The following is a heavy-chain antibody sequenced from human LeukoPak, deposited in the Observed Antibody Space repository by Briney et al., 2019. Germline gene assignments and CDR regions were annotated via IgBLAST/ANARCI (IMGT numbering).Heavy chain of an antibody. CDR1: GFTFSTYN. CDR3: TTGGGTMDY. J-gene: IGHJ4*02. V-gene: IGHV3-15*01. Sequence: GGSLRLSCTVSGFTFSTYNMNWVRQAPGKGLEWVGRIKSKQEGGTTDYAAPVKGRFTISIDDSKNTLYLQMNSLKIEDTAVFYCTTGGGTMDYWGQGTLVTVSS. CDR2: IKSKQEGGTT. D-gene: IGHD1-1*01.